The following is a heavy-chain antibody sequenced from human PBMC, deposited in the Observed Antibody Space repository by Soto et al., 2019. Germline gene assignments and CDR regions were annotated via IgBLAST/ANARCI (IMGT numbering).Heavy chain of an antibody. CDR3: ARSLAFQYNWNYVFDY. J-gene: IGHJ4*02. CDR2: IIPIFGTA. Sequence: GXSVKVSFNASGGTFSSYAISLVRHAPGQGLEWMGGIIPIFGTANYAQKFQGRVTITADESTSTAYMELSSLRSEATAVYYCARSLAFQYNWNYVFDYWGQGTLVTVSS. D-gene: IGHD1-7*01. V-gene: IGHV1-69*01. CDR1: GGTFSSYA.